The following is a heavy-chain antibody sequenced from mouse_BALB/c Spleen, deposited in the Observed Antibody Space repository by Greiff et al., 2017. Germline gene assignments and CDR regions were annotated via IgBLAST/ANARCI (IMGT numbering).Heavy chain of an antibody. CDR2: ISSGGGNT. CDR3: ARSYGNGFAY. CDR1: GFTFSSYT. J-gene: IGHJ3*01. D-gene: IGHD2-1*01. V-gene: IGHV5-9*03. Sequence: DVMLVESGGGLVKPGGSLKLSCAASGFTFSSYTMSWVRQTPEKRLEWVATISSGGGNTYYPDSVKGRFTISRDNAKNNLYLQMSSLRSEDTALYYCARSYGNGFAYWGQGTLVTVSA.